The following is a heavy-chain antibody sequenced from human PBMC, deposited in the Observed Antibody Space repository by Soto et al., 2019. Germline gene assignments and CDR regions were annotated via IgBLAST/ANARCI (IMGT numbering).Heavy chain of an antibody. CDR1: GYTFTSYD. V-gene: IGHV1-8*01. Sequence: ASVNVSCKASGYTFTSYDINWVRQATGQGLEWMGWMNPNSGNTGYAQKFQGRVTMTRNTSISTAYMELSSLRSEDTAVYYCARVPGYCSGGSCWDYWGQGTLVTVSS. D-gene: IGHD2-15*01. CDR3: ARVPGYCSGGSCWDY. J-gene: IGHJ4*02. CDR2: MNPNSGNT.